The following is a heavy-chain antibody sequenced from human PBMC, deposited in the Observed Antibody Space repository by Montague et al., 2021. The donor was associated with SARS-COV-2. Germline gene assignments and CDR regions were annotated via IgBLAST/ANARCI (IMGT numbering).Heavy chain of an antibody. Sequence: SETRSLTCTVSGGAISSSSYYWGWIRQPPGKGLEWIGSIYYSGSTYYNPSLKSRVTISVDTSKNQFSLKLSSVTAADTAVYYCARDTRITMLVVVNRYGMDVWGQGTPVTVSS. CDR3: ARDTRITMLVVVNRYGMDV. CDR2: IYYSGST. CDR1: GGAISSSSYY. D-gene: IGHD3-22*01. V-gene: IGHV4-39*07. J-gene: IGHJ6*02.